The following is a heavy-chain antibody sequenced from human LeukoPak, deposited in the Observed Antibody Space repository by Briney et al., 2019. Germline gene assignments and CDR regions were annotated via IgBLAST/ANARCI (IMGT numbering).Heavy chain of an antibody. CDR1: GYTFTGYY. Sequence: ASVKVSCKASGYTFTGYYMHWVRQAPGQGLEWMGRINPNSGGTNYAQKFQGRVTMTRDTSISTAYMELSRLRSDDTAAYYCARGPSSYDILTGYSYWGQGTLVTVSS. J-gene: IGHJ4*02. CDR3: ARGPSSYDILTGYSY. CDR2: INPNSGGT. D-gene: IGHD3-9*01. V-gene: IGHV1-2*06.